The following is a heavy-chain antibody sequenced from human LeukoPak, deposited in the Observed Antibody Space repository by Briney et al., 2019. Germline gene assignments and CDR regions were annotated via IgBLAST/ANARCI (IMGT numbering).Heavy chain of an antibody. V-gene: IGHV1-2*02. CDR3: ARGGYSNGPVSKDYFDP. CDR2: FNPNSGGT. CDR1: GYTFTGYY. Sequence: GASVKVSCKASGYTFTGYYIHWMRQAPGQGLEWMGWFNPNSGGTNFAQNFQGRVTMTMDTSISTAYMELSRLRSDDTAMYYCARGGYSNGPVSKDYFDPWGQGTLVTVSS. J-gene: IGHJ5*02. D-gene: IGHD5-18*01.